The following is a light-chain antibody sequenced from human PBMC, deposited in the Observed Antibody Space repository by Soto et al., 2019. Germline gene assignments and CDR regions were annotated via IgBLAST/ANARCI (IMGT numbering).Light chain of an antibody. CDR1: TSDVGSYDS. CDR3: CSYAGTSYV. Sequence: QSALTQRASVSGSPGQSITISCTGTTSDVGSYDSVSWYQHHPGKAPKLMIYEVNKRPSGVSIRFSGSKSGNTASLTISGLQAEDEADSYCCSYAGTSYVFGAGTKVTVL. J-gene: IGLJ1*01. V-gene: IGLV2-23*02. CDR2: EVN.